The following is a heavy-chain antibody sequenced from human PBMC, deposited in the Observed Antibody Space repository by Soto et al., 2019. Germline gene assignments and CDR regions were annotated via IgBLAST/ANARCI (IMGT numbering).Heavy chain of an antibody. V-gene: IGHV3-64*01. D-gene: IGHD5-12*01. J-gene: IGHJ6*03. CDR1: GFTFSSYA. CDR3: ARDFLVRQWLRPPTPYYYYYMDV. Sequence: EVQLVESGGGLVQPGGSLRLSCAASGFTFSSYAMHWVRQAPGKGLEYVSAISSNGGSTYYANSVKGRFTISRDNSKNTLYLQMGSLRAEDMAVYYCARDFLVRQWLRPPTPYYYYYMDVWGKGTTGTVSS. CDR2: ISSNGGST.